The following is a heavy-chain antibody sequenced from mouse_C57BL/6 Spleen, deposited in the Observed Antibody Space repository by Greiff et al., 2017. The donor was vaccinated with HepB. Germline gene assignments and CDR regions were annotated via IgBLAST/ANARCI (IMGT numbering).Heavy chain of an antibody. J-gene: IGHJ2*01. CDR3: TFTTVVAGDYFDY. D-gene: IGHD1-1*01. V-gene: IGHV1-15*01. CDR1: GYTFTDYE. Sequence: VKLMESGAELVRPGASVTLSCKASGYTFTDYEMHWVKQTPVHGLEWIGAIDPETGGTAYNQKFKGKAILTADKSSSTAYMELRSLTSEDSAVYYCTFTTVVAGDYFDYWGQGTTLTVSS. CDR2: IDPETGGT.